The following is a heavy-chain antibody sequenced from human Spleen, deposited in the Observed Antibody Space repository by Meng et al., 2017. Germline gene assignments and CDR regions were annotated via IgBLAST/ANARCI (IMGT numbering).Heavy chain of an antibody. V-gene: IGHV1-18*01. CDR3: ARKYTYYDILTGYVYYYYGMDV. Sequence: ASVKVSCKASGYTFTSYGISWVRQAPGQGLEWMGWISAYNGNTNYAQKLQGRVTMTTDTSTSTAYMELRSLRSDDTAVYYCARKYTYYDILTGYVYYYYGMDVWGQGTTVTVSS. CDR1: GYTFTSYG. D-gene: IGHD3-9*01. J-gene: IGHJ6*02. CDR2: ISAYNGNT.